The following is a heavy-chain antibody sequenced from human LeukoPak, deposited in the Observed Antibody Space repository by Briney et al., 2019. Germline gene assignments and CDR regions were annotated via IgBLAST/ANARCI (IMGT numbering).Heavy chain of an antibody. Sequence: QPGGSLTLSCAASGFTFSSHDMHWVRQTTGKGLEWVSGIGTAGDPYYIDSVKGRFNISRENAKNSLYLQMNSLRAGDTAVYYCARSRTFWGAFDIWGQGTMVTVSS. V-gene: IGHV3-13*05. D-gene: IGHD3-16*01. J-gene: IGHJ3*02. CDR1: GFTFSSHD. CDR2: IGTAGDP. CDR3: ARSRTFWGAFDI.